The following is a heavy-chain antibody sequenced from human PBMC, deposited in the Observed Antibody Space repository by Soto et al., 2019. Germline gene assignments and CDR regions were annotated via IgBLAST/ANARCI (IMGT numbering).Heavy chain of an antibody. J-gene: IGHJ4*02. Sequence: EVQLVESGGGLVQPGGSLRLSCAASGFTFSDHYMDWVRQAPGKGLEWVGRSKNKADSYTTEYAASVKGRFTISRDGSKNSLFLQMNSLKNEDTAVYYCTVWGSGNDFGAAWGQGILVTDAS. CDR1: GFTFSDHY. V-gene: IGHV3-72*01. CDR3: TVWGSGNDFGAA. CDR2: SKNKADSYTT. D-gene: IGHD3-10*01.